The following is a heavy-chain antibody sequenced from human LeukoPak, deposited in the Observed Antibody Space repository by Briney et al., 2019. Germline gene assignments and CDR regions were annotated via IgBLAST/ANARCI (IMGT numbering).Heavy chain of an antibody. J-gene: IGHJ5*02. V-gene: IGHV3-23*01. CDR1: GFTFSSYA. CDR2: ISGSGGST. CDR3: AKEITIFGLANWFDP. Sequence: GGSLRLSCAASGFTFSSYAMSWVRQAPGKGLEWVSAISGSGGSTYYADSVKGRFTISRDNSKNTLYLQMNNLRAEDTAVYYCAKEITIFGLANWFDPWGQGTLVTVSS. D-gene: IGHD3-3*01.